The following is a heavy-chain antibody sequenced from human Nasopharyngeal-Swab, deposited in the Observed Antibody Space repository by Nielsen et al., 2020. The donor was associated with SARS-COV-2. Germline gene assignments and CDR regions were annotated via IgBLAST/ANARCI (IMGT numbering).Heavy chain of an antibody. V-gene: IGHV1-3*01. Sequence: ASVKVSCKASGYTFTSYAMHWVRKAPGQRLEWMGWINAGNGNTKYSQKFQGRVTITRDTSASTAYMELSSLRSEDTAVYYCARAQDYYDSSGSAFDIWGQGTMVTVSS. D-gene: IGHD3-22*01. CDR1: GYTFTSYA. J-gene: IGHJ3*02. CDR3: ARAQDYYDSSGSAFDI. CDR2: INAGNGNT.